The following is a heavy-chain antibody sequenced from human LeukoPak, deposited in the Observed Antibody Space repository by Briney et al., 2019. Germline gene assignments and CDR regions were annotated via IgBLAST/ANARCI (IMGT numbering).Heavy chain of an antibody. V-gene: IGHV3-21*01. J-gene: IGHJ5*02. Sequence: GGSLRLSCAASGFTFSSYSMNWVRQAPGKGLEWVSSISSSSSYIYYADSVKGRFTISRDNAKNSLYLQMNSLRAEDTAVYYCARDFLKMRDLAAPDWFDPWGQGTLVTVSS. CDR3: ARDFLKMRDLAAPDWFDP. CDR2: ISSSSSYI. CDR1: GFTFSSYS. D-gene: IGHD6-6*01.